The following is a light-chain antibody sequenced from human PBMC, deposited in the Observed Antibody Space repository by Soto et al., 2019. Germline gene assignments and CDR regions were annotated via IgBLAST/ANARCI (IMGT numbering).Light chain of an antibody. CDR1: QSVSSN. V-gene: IGKV3-15*01. Sequence: EIVMTQSPATLSVSPGERATLSCRASQSVSSNLAWYQQKPGQAPRLLIYGASTRATGIPARFSGSGSGTEFTLTVSSLQSEDFAVYYCQQYNNSPLWTFGHGTKVEIK. J-gene: IGKJ1*01. CDR3: QQYNNSPLWT. CDR2: GAS.